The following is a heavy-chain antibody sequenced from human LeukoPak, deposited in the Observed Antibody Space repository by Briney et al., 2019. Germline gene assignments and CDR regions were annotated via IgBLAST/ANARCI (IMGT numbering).Heavy chain of an antibody. CDR1: GFTVSSNY. V-gene: IGHV3-53*01. CDR2: IYSGGST. J-gene: IGHJ3*02. CDR3: ARAGSSWPDAFDI. D-gene: IGHD6-13*01. Sequence: GGSLRLSCAASGFTVSSNYMSWVRQAPGKGLEWVSVIYSGGSTYYADSVKGRFTISRDNSKDTLYLQMNSLRAEDTAVYYCARAGSSWPDAFDIWGQGTMVTVSS.